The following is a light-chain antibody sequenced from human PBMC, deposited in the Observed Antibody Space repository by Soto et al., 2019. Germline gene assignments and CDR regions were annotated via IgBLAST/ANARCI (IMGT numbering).Light chain of an antibody. CDR2: DVS. Sequence: QSALTQPASVSGSPGQSITISCTGTSSDVGGYNYVSWYQQHPGKAPKLMIYDVSNRPSGVSNRFSGSKSGNTASLTISGLQAEDEVDYYCSSYTSSSPYVVFGGGTKHTVL. V-gene: IGLV2-14*01. J-gene: IGLJ2*01. CDR3: SSYTSSSPYVV. CDR1: SSDVGGYNY.